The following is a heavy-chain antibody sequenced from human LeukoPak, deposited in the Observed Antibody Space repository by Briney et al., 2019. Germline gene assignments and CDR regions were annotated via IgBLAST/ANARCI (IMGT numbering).Heavy chain of an antibody. CDR1: GFTFSSYA. CDR3: ARDGWIGLPGDYFDY. D-gene: IGHD6-19*01. Sequence: GGSLRLSCAASGFTFSSYAMHWVRQAPGRGLAWVAAISYVGSNKYYADSVKGRLTISRDSSKNTLYLQMNGLRAEDTAVYYCARDGWIGLPGDYFDYWGQGTLVTVSS. V-gene: IGHV3-30*04. CDR2: ISYVGSNK. J-gene: IGHJ4*02.